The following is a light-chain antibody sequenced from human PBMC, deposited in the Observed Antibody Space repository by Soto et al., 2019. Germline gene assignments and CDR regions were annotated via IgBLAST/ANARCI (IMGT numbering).Light chain of an antibody. Sequence: QSALTQPASVSGSPGQSISISCTGTSSDVGGYNHVSWYQQHPGKAPKLLIYEVSNRPSGVSSRFSGSKSANTASLTISGLQAEDEADYYCNSYTTSSTYVFGTGTKLTVL. CDR2: EVS. V-gene: IGLV2-14*01. J-gene: IGLJ1*01. CDR3: NSYTTSSTYV. CDR1: SSDVGGYNH.